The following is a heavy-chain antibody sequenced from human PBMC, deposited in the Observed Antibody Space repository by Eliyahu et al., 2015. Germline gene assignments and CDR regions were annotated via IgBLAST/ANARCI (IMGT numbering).Heavy chain of an antibody. CDR1: GYTFTSYD. J-gene: IGHJ6*02. Sequence: QVQLVQSGAEVKKPGASVKVSCKASGYTFTSYDINWVRQATGQGLEWMGWMNPTRGNTGYAQKFQGRVTMTRNTSISTAYMELSSLRSEDTAVYYCARGRVTRSLEWLLQRHYYYYGMDVWGQGTTVTVSS. D-gene: IGHD3-3*01. CDR2: MNPTRGNT. CDR3: ARGRVTRSLEWLLQRHYYYYGMDV. V-gene: IGHV1-8*01.